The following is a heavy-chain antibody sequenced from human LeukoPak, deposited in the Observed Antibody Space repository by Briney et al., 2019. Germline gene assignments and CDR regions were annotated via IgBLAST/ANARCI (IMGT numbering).Heavy chain of an antibody. CDR3: ARGLGGVQNYMDV. V-gene: IGHV3-20*04. CDR2: INWNGAGT. D-gene: IGHD3-16*01. J-gene: IGHJ6*03. CDR1: GFTFGDFG. Sequence: GGSLRLSCAASGFTFGDFGMSWVRQGPGKGLEWVSGINWNGAGTGYADSVKGRFTISRDNGKNSLYLQMNSLRGEDTALYYCARGLGGVQNYMDVWGKGTTVTVSS.